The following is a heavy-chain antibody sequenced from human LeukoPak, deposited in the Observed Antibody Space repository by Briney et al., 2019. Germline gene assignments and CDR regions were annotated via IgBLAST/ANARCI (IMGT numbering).Heavy chain of an antibody. Sequence: ASVKVSCKASGGIFSSYAISWVRQAPGQGLEWMGGIIPIFGTANYAQKFQGRVTITADESTSTAYMELSSLRSEDTAVYYCAREGHDGGSYFDYWGQGTLVTVSS. CDR3: AREGHDGGSYFDY. V-gene: IGHV1-69*13. D-gene: IGHD3-10*01. J-gene: IGHJ4*02. CDR1: GGIFSSYA. CDR2: IIPIFGTA.